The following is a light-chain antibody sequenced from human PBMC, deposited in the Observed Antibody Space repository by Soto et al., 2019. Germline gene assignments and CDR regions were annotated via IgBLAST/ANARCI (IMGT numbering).Light chain of an antibody. CDR3: QQFNAYPLT. CDR1: QGISDY. J-gene: IGKJ4*01. Sequence: DIQLTQSPSFLSASVGDRVTISCRASQGISDYLAWYQQKPGKAPKLLIYGASTLQSGVPSRFSGSSSGTECTLTISSLQPEDVATYFCQQFNAYPLTFGGGTKLGIK. V-gene: IGKV1-9*01. CDR2: GAS.